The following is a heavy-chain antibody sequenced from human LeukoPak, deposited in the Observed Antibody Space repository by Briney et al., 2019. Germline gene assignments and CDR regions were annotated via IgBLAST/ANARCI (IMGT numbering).Heavy chain of an antibody. CDR2: IWYDGSNK. Sequence: GRSLRLSCAASGFTFSSYGMHWVRQAPGKGLEWVAVIWYDGSNKYYADSVKGRFTISRDNSKNTLYLEMNSLRAEDTAVYYCARGGGTTVYWGQGTLVTVSS. J-gene: IGHJ4*02. D-gene: IGHD1-7*01. V-gene: IGHV3-33*01. CDR1: GFTFSSYG. CDR3: ARGGGTTVY.